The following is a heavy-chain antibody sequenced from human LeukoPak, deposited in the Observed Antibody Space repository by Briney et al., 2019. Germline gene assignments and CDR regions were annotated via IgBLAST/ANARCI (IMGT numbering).Heavy chain of an antibody. V-gene: IGHV3-7*03. Sequence: PGGSLRLSCAASGFTFSSYWMSWVRQAPGKGREWVANIKQDGSEKYFVDSVRGRFTISRDNAKNSLYLQMNSLRVEDTAVYYCARAYDILTGWLDYWGQGTLVIVSS. CDR2: IKQDGSEK. CDR3: ARAYDILTGWLDY. CDR1: GFTFSSYW. J-gene: IGHJ4*02. D-gene: IGHD3-9*01.